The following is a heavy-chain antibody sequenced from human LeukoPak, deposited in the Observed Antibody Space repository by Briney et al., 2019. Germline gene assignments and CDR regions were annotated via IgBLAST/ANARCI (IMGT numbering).Heavy chain of an antibody. D-gene: IGHD1-26*01. V-gene: IGHV4-39*01. CDR2: IYYSGST. Sequence: SETLSLTCTVSGGSISSSSYYWGWIRQPPGTGLEWIGSIYYSGSTYYNPSLKSRVTISVDTSKNQFSLKLSSVTAADTAVYYCARQGVGAYDFDYWGQGTLVTVSS. CDR1: GGSISSSSYY. J-gene: IGHJ4*02. CDR3: ARQGVGAYDFDY.